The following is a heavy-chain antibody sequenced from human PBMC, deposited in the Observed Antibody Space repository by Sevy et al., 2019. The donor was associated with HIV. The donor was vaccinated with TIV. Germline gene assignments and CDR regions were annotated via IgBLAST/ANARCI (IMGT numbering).Heavy chain of an antibody. J-gene: IGHJ6*03. D-gene: IGHD3-10*01. CDR1: GFTFSSFE. V-gene: IGHV3-48*03. Sequence: GGSLRLSCAVSGFTFSSFEMNWVRQAPGKGLEWLSYTSSSGNTVYYADSVKGRFTISRDNAKNSLYLQMNSLRAEDTAIYYCARDSGYYDSGSYYYYMDVWGKGTTVTVSS. CDR3: ARDSGYYDSGSYYYYMDV. CDR2: TSSSGNTV.